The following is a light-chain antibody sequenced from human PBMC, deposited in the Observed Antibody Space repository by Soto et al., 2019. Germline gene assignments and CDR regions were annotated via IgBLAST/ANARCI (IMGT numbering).Light chain of an antibody. V-gene: IGKV1-17*01. CDR3: LQHYRYSRT. CDR2: PXS. J-gene: IGKJ1*01. CDR1: PPIGLD. Sequence: QLSRGPSTLAPSVRDKVTITCLASPPIGLDVVRYQHKPGKAPQRLIDPXSNLLTGVPSRLSGRGSGTDFTLTINSLQPDDAAAYYLLQHYRYSRTFGQGTKVDIK.